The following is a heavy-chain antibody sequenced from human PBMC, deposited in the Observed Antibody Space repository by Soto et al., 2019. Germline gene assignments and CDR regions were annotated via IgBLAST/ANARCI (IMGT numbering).Heavy chain of an antibody. J-gene: IGHJ6*02. D-gene: IGHD1-7*01. CDR3: TRGENYNYYYYYGMDV. V-gene: IGHV3-49*04. CDR1: GFTFGDYA. CDR2: IRSKAYGGTT. Sequence: GGPLRLSCTASGFTFGDYAMSWVRQAPGKGLEWVGFIRSKAYGGTTEYAASVKGRFTISRDDSKSIAYLQMNSLKTEDTAVYYCTRGENYNYYYYYGMDVWGQGTTVTVSS.